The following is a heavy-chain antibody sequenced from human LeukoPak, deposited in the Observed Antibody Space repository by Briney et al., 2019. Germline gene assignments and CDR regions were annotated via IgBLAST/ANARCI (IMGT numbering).Heavy chain of an antibody. D-gene: IGHD1-14*01. Sequence: GGSLRLSCAASGFMFSSHWMHWVCQAPGKGLVWVSRINTDGSSTNYADSVKGRLTISRDNARNTLYLQMNSLRAEDTAVYYCARGAGDKRAYDIWGPGTMVTVSS. CDR3: ARGAGDKRAYDI. CDR2: INTDGSST. V-gene: IGHV3-74*01. J-gene: IGHJ3*02. CDR1: GFMFSSHW.